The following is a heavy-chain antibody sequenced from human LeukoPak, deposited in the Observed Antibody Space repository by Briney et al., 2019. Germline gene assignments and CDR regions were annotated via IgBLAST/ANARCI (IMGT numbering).Heavy chain of an antibody. J-gene: IGHJ5*02. D-gene: IGHD2-15*01. CDR1: GSSISSYY. CDR2: IYYSGST. Sequence: SETLSLTCTISGSSISSYYWSWIRQPPGKGLEWIGYIYYSGSTNYNPSLKSRVTISLDTSKNQFSLKLSSVTAADTAVYYCAKGLQRVVAATAFWFDPWGQGTLVTVSS. V-gene: IGHV4-59*01. CDR3: AKGLQRVVAATAFWFDP.